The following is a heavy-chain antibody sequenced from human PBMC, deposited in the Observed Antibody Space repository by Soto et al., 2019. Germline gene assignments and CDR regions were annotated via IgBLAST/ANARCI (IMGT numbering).Heavy chain of an antibody. Sequence: QLQLHESGPGLVKPSETLSLTCAVSGDSMSSSDYYWGWIRQPPGKGLEWIGSIYYSGSTYYNPSLQSRLAISVDTSKIQFHLKLKSVTAADTAIYYCARRTVNIRTFYSGLKTHCFDYWGQGAPVTVSS. CDR2: IYYSGST. J-gene: IGHJ4*02. V-gene: IGHV4-39*01. CDR3: ARRTVNIRTFYSGLKTHCFDY. D-gene: IGHD6-19*01. CDR1: GDSMSSSDYY.